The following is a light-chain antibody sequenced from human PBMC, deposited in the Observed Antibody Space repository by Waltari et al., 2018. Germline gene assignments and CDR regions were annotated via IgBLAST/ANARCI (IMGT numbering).Light chain of an antibody. CDR2: AAS. Sequence: IVLTQSPATLSLSPGDRATLSCRASQRVGTSLAWYQQKPGQAPRLLISAASYRATGIPARFSGSGSGTDFTLTISSLDPEDFAVYYCQQRSDLPPITFGQGTKVEI. CDR1: QRVGTS. V-gene: IGKV3-11*01. J-gene: IGKJ1*01. CDR3: QQRSDLPPIT.